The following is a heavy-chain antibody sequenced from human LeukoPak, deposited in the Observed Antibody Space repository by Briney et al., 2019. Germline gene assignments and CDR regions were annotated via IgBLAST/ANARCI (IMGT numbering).Heavy chain of an antibody. CDR2: INHSGST. CDR3: ARSLPRVVVPAAHFDY. D-gene: IGHD2-2*01. V-gene: IGHV4-34*01. CDR1: GGSFSGYY. J-gene: IGHJ4*02. Sequence: PSETLSLTCAVYGGSFSGYYWSWIRQPPGKGLEWIGEINHSGSTNYNPSLKSRVTISVDTSKNQFSLKLSSVTAADTAVYYCARSLPRVVVPAAHFDYWGQGALVTVSS.